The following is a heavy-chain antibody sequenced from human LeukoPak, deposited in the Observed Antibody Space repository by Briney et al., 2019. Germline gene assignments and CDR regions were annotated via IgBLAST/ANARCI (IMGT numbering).Heavy chain of an antibody. Sequence: SETLSLTCTVSGGSISSYYWSWIRQPPGKGLEWIGYIYYSGSTNYNPSLKSRVTMSVDTSKNQFSLKLSSVAAADTAVYYCANAISSGWYYFDYWGQGTLVTVSS. CDR2: IYYSGST. J-gene: IGHJ4*02. D-gene: IGHD6-19*01. V-gene: IGHV4-59*12. CDR3: ANAISSGWYYFDY. CDR1: GGSISSYY.